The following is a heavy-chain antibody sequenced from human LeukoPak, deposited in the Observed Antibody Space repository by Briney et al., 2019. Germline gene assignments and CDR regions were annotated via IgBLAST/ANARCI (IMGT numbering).Heavy chain of an antibody. J-gene: IGHJ4*02. CDR2: IYSSGST. CDR1: GFAVSSNY. V-gene: IGHV3-66*01. CDR3: ARSNCNSCYLGVWYYFDY. D-gene: IGHD1/OR15-1a*01. Sequence: QPGGSLRLSCAASGFAVSSNYMSWVRQAPGKGLEWISVIYSSGSTYYADSVKGRFTISRDNSKNTLYLQMNSLRAEDTAVYYCARSNCNSCYLGVWYYFDYWGQGALVTVSS.